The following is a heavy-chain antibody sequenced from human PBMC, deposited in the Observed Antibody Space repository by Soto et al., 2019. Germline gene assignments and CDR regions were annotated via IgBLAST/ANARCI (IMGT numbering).Heavy chain of an antibody. CDR3: ARLEDVIIVPGGYFDY. CDR1: GGSFSSSSYY. CDR2: IYYSGST. D-gene: IGHD1-26*01. J-gene: IGHJ4*02. V-gene: IGHV4-39*01. Sequence: SETLSLTSPVSGGSFSSSSYYWGWLRQPPGKGLEWIGSIYYSGSTYYNPSLKSRVTISVDTSKNQFSLKLSSVTAADTAVYYCARLEDVIIVPGGYFDYWGQGTLVTVSS.